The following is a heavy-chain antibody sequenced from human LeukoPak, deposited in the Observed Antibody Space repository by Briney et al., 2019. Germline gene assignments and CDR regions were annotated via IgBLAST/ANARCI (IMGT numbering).Heavy chain of an antibody. D-gene: IGHD3-10*01. J-gene: IGHJ4*02. CDR1: GFTFNNYW. V-gene: IGHV3-74*01. Sequence: GGSLRLSCAASGFTFNNYWMHWVRQGPGKGLVWVSHINNDDSSTTYADSVKGRFTISRDNAKNSLFLQMNSLRAEDTAVYYCVRGDEGAHGITMVRGVIIEALGDYYFDYWGQGTLVTVSS. CDR2: INNDDSST. CDR3: VRGDEGAHGITMVRGVIIEALGDYYFDY.